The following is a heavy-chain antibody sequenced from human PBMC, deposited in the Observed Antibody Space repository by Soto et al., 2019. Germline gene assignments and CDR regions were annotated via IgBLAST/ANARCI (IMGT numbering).Heavy chain of an antibody. J-gene: IGHJ4*02. Sequence: EVQLLESGGGLVQPGGSLRLSCAASGFTFSSYAMSWVRQAPGKGLEWVSAISGSGGSTYYAVSVKGRFTISRDNSNHAQYLQMNGLSAEDTAVYYCAKGGERELLRCYFDYWGQGNLVTVSS. CDR2: ISGSGGST. V-gene: IGHV3-23*01. D-gene: IGHD1-26*01. CDR1: GFTFSSYA. CDR3: AKGGERELLRCYFDY.